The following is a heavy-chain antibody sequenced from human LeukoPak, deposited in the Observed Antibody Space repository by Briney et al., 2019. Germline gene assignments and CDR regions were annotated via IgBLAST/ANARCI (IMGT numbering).Heavy chain of an antibody. CDR2: TYYRSQWGH. CDR1: GDSVSSDTAA. D-gene: IGHD6-13*01. CDR3: TRQPDQQPASFDS. J-gene: IGHJ4*02. V-gene: IGHV6-1*01. Sequence: SQTLSLTCAISGDSVSSDTAAWNWIRQSPSRGLEWLGRTYYRSQWGHDFAFFVKNRIRVDADTSRNQFSLHFNSVTPEDTAIYYCTRQPDQQPASFDSWGQGTLVTVSS.